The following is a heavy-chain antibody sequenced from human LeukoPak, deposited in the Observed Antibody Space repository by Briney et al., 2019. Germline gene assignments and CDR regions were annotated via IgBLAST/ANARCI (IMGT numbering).Heavy chain of an antibody. J-gene: IGHJ4*02. CDR1: GFTFSSYA. CDR3: ARVLWFGEPFDS. V-gene: IGHV3-30*04. Sequence: GGSLRLSCAASGFTFSSYAMHWVRQAPGKGLEGVAVISYDGSNKYYADSVKGRFTISRDNSKNTLCLQMNSLRAEDTAVYYCARVLWFGEPFDSWGQGTLVTVSS. CDR2: ISYDGSNK. D-gene: IGHD3-10*01.